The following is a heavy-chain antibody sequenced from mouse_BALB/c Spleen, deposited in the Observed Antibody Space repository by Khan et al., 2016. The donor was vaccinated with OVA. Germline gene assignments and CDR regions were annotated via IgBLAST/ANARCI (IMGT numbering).Heavy chain of an antibody. CDR3: ERSRGVLLYGGYLDD. V-gene: IGHV9-1*02. J-gene: IGHJ1*03. D-gene: IGHD1-1*01. CDR1: GYTFTNYG. Sequence: QIQLVQSGPELKKPGETVKISCKASGYTFTNYGMNWVKQAPGKGLKWMGWINTNTGEPTYSDDFKGRFAFSLESSARTAYLQINNLKNDDMATYFCERSRGVLLYGGYLDDWGTGTTVTVSS. CDR2: INTNTGEP.